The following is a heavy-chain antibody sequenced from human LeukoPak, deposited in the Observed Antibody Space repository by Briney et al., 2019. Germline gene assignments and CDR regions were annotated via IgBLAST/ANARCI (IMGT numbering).Heavy chain of an antibody. D-gene: IGHD3-22*01. CDR2: INSDGSST. CDR3: AKGPFFYYDASGYNYFES. CDR1: GFTFSSYW. Sequence: GGSLRLSCAASGFTFSSYWMHWVRQAPGKGLVWVSRINSDGSSTSYADSVKGRFTISRDNAKNTLYLQMNSLRAEDTAIYYCAKGPFFYYDASGYNYFESWGQGTLVTVSS. J-gene: IGHJ4*02. V-gene: IGHV3-74*01.